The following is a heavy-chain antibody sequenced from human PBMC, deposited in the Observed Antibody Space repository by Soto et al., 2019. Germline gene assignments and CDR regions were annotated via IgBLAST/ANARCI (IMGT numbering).Heavy chain of an antibody. CDR3: AHRPSGWYLFDY. CDR2: IYWNDDK. V-gene: IGHV2-5*01. D-gene: IGHD6-19*01. J-gene: IGHJ4*02. CDR1: DFSLTTRGVG. Sequence: SGPTLVNPTQTLTLTCNFSDFSLTTRGVGVGWTRQPPGKALEWLALIYWNDDKRYSPSLKARLTITKDTSKNQVVLTMTNMDPVDTATYYCAHRPSGWYLFDYWGQGTLVTVSS.